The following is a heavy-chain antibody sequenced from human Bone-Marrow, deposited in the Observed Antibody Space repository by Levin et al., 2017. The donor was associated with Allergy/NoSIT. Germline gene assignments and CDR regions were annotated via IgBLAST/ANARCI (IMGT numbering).Heavy chain of an antibody. CDR3: ARILRGSGWFGVGFDV. Sequence: SGPTLVKPTQTLTLTCTFSGFSFNNNGVGVAWIRQPPGKALEWLAIVYWDDEKRYSPSLRSRLTITKDTSNNRVVLTMTNMNPVDTGTYYGARILRGSGWFGVGFDVWGKGTMVTVSS. CDR1: GFSFNNNGVG. CDR2: VYWDDEK. V-gene: IGHV2-5*02. J-gene: IGHJ3*01. D-gene: IGHD6-19*01.